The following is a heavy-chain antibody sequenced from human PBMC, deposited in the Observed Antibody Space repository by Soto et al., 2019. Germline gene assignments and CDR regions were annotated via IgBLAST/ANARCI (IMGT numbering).Heavy chain of an antibody. CDR2: ISADNGNT. D-gene: IGHD1-26*01. CDR1: GYTFTNYG. V-gene: IGHV1-18*01. J-gene: IGHJ4*02. Sequence: QVQLVQSGAEVKKPGASVKVSCKASGYTFTNYGISWVRQAPGQGLEWMGWISADNGNTNYAQKLEDRVTMTTDTSTSPAYMELRSLRSADTAVYYCARDRGSYALDYWGQGTLVTVSS. CDR3: ARDRGSYALDY.